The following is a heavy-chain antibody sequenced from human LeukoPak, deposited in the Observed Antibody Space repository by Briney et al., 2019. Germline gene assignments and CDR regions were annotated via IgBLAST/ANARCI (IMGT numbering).Heavy chain of an antibody. Sequence: GRSLRLSCAASGFTFSSYAMHWVRQAPGKGLEWVAVISYDGSNKYYADSVKGRFTISRDNSKNTLYLQMNSLRAEDTAVYYCARHSSSFWDYWGQGILVTVSS. J-gene: IGHJ4*02. CDR2: ISYDGSNK. D-gene: IGHD6-6*01. CDR3: ARHSSSFWDY. CDR1: GFTFSSYA. V-gene: IGHV3-30-3*01.